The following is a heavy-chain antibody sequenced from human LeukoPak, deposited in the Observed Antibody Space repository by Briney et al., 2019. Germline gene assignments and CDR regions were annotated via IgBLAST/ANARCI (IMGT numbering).Heavy chain of an antibody. CDR3: ARHEVDILTLFDY. Sequence: PSETLSLTCTVSGGSISSYYWSWIRQPPGKGLEWIGYIYYSGSTYYNPSLKSRVTISVDTSKNQFSLKLSSVTAADTAVYYCARHEVDILTLFDYWGQGTLVTVSS. CDR1: GGSISSYY. CDR2: IYYSGST. D-gene: IGHD3-9*01. J-gene: IGHJ4*02. V-gene: IGHV4-59*04.